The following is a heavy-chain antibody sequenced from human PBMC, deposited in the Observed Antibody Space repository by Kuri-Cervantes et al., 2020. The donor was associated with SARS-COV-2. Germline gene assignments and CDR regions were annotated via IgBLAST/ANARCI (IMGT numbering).Heavy chain of an antibody. Sequence: GSLRLSCTVSGGSISSHYWSWIRQPPGKGLEWIGYIYYSGSTNYNPSLKSRVTISVDTSKNQFSLKLSSVTAADTAVYYCARLGRFLEWFMGAFDPWGQGTLVTVSS. D-gene: IGHD3-3*01. CDR2: IYYSGST. J-gene: IGHJ5*02. V-gene: IGHV4-59*08. CDR3: ARLGRFLEWFMGAFDP. CDR1: GGSISSHY.